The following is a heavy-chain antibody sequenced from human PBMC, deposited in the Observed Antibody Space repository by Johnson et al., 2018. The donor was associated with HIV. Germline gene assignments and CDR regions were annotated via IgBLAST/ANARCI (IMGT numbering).Heavy chain of an antibody. Sequence: LVESGGGLVQPGGSLRLSCAASGFIFSSYWMSWVRQATGKGLEWVSVINSGGGTYYADSVTGRFTISRDNSKNTLYLQMNSLRAEDTAVYFCARGCRDGYTCDAFDVWGQVTRVTVSS. V-gene: IGHV3-66*01. CDR2: INSGGGT. D-gene: IGHD5-24*01. CDR1: GFIFSSYW. CDR3: ARGCRDGYTCDAFDV. J-gene: IGHJ3*01.